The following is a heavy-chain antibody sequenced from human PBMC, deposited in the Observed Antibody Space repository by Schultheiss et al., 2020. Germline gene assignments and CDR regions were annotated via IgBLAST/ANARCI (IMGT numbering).Heavy chain of an antibody. CDR2: ISSSGSTI. CDR1: GFTFSSYE. V-gene: IGHV3-48*03. CDR3: ARGGAKIVATSHFDY. J-gene: IGHJ4*02. Sequence: GGSLRLSCAASGFTFSSYEMNWVRQAPGKGLEWVSYISSSGSTIYYADSVKGRFTISRDNAKNSLYLQMNSLRAEDTAVYYCARGGAKIVATSHFDYWGQGTLVNGYS. D-gene: IGHD5-12*01.